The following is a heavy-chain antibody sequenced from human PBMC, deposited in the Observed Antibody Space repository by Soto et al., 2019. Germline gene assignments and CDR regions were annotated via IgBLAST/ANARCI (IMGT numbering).Heavy chain of an antibody. CDR2: ISSNGGST. J-gene: IGHJ4*02. CDR3: ARLNPIAAAFDY. V-gene: IGHV3-64*01. Sequence: EVQLVESGGGLVQPGGSLRLSCAASGFTFSSYAMHWVRQAPGKGLEYVSAISSNGGSTHYANSVKGRFNISRDNSKNTLYLQMGSLRAEEMAVYYCARLNPIAAAFDYWGQGTLVTVSS. D-gene: IGHD6-13*01. CDR1: GFTFSSYA.